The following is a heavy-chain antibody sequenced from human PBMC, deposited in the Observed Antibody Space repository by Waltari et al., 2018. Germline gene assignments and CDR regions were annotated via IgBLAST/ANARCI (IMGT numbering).Heavy chain of an antibody. CDR2: IYHSGGN. CDR3: ARIAAVAGPYYFDY. J-gene: IGHJ4*02. CDR1: GYSISSGYY. D-gene: IGHD6-19*01. V-gene: IGHV4-38-2*01. Sequence: QVQLQESGPGLVTPSETLSLTCAVSGYSISSGYYWGWIRQPPGKGREWIGSIYHSGGNYDNPSLKSRVTRSVDTSKNQFSLKLSSVTAADTAVYYCARIAAVAGPYYFDYWGQGTLVTVSS.